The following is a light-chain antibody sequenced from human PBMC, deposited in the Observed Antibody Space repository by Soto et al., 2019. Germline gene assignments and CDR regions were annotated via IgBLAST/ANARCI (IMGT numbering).Light chain of an antibody. CDR2: ADP. CDR1: QGDSGY. V-gene: IGKV3D-11*01. J-gene: IGKJ5*01. Sequence: EIVLTQSPVTLSLTPEETATLSSMAGQGDSGYIVWYKQKPGQAPRLLISADPNRATGVQARFSGSGSGTDFTLTISSLEPEDGSVYYSQERDNWRITFVQGGRPENK. CDR3: QERDNWRIT.